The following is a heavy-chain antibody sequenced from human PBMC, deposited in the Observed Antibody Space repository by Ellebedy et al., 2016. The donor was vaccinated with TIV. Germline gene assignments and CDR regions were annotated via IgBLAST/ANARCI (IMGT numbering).Heavy chain of an antibody. CDR2: IHSSGAT. V-gene: IGHV4-4*07. D-gene: IGHD6-19*01. J-gene: IGHJ4*02. CDR3: ARRSSGWWFDY. Sequence: GSLRLXCTVSGGSISSYYWNWIRQPAGKGLEWIGRIHSSGATNYNPSLKSRVTMSVDTSKNQFSLNLDSVTAADTAVYYCARRSSGWWFDYWGQGTLVTVSS. CDR1: GGSISSYY.